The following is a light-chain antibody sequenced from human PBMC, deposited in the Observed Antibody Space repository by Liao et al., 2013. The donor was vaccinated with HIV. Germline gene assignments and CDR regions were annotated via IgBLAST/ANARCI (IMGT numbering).Light chain of an antibody. CDR1: KLGDKF. V-gene: IGLV3-1*01. J-gene: IGLJ2*01. CDR2: QDS. Sequence: SYELTQPPSVSVSPGQTASIPCSGDKLGDKFACWYQQKPGQSPVLLIYQDSKRPSGIPERFSGSTSGNTATLTISGTQTMDEADYYCQVWDSSSDHPVFGGGTKLTVL. CDR3: QVWDSSSDHPV.